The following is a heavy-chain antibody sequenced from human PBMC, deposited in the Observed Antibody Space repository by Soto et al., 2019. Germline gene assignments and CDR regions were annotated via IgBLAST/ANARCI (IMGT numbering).Heavy chain of an antibody. CDR3: ARGYCSGGSCYLRPRLMDV. V-gene: IGHV4-31*03. J-gene: IGHJ6*02. CDR1: GGSISSGGYY. CDR2: IYYSGST. Sequence: PSETLSLTCTVSGGSISSGGYYWSWIRQHPGKGLEWIGYIYYSGSTYYNPSLKSRVTISVDTSRNQFSLKLSSVTAADTAVYYCARGYCSGGSCYLRPRLMDVWGQGTTVTVSS. D-gene: IGHD2-15*01.